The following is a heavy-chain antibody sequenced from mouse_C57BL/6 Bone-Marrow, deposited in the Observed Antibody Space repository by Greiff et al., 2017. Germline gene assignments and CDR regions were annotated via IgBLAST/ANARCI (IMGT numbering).Heavy chain of an antibody. D-gene: IGHD2-3*01. Sequence: EVQLVESGGDLVKPGGSLKLSCAASGFTFSSYGMSWVRQTPNKRQEWVATISSGGSYTYYPESVKGQFTITTDNAKNTLSLQMSSLKSEDTAVYYWARCCDGYSFAYWGQGTTLTVSA. V-gene: IGHV5-6*01. J-gene: IGHJ2*01. CDR3: ARCCDGYSFAY. CDR1: GFTFSSYG. CDR2: ISSGGSYT.